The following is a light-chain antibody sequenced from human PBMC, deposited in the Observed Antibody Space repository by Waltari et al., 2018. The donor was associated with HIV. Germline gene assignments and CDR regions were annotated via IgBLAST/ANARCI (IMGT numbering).Light chain of an antibody. J-gene: IGKJ2*01. CDR3: MQSLEIPHT. V-gene: IGKV2-28*01. CDR2: VGS. Sequence: IVMTQSPLSLPVTPGEPAPISCRSGQSLLHSDGYNFLDWDLQRPGQPPQLLIYVGSHRAPGVPTRFTGSGSDTNFILNITRVEADDVGVYLCMQSLEIPHTFGQGTRVEI. CDR1: QSLLHSDGYNF.